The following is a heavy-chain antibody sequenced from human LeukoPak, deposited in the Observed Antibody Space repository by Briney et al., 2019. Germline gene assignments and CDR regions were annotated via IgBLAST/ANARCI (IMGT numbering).Heavy chain of an antibody. CDR3: ARGGRTIFGVVEYYFDY. CDR1: GGTFSSYA. V-gene: IGHV1-69*13. Sequence: ASVKVSCKASGGTFSSYAISWVRQAPGQGLEWMGGIIPIFGTANYAQKFQGRVTITADESTSTAYMELSSLRSEDTAVYYCARGGRTIFGVVEYYFDYWGQGTLVTVSS. CDR2: IIPIFGTA. J-gene: IGHJ4*02. D-gene: IGHD3-3*01.